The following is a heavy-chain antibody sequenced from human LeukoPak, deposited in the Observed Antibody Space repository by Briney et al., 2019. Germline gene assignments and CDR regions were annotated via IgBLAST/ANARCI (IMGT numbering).Heavy chain of an antibody. CDR3: TRGRRTNEY. J-gene: IGHJ4*02. V-gene: IGHV3-11*04. Sequence: KPGGSLRLSCAAPGFTFSDYYMSWIRQAPGKGLEWVSYISSSGGAIYYADSVKGRFTISRDDAENSLYLQLNSLRVEDTAVYYCTRGRRTNEYWGQGTLVTVSS. CDR2: ISSSGGAI. D-gene: IGHD1-1*01. CDR1: GFTFSDYY.